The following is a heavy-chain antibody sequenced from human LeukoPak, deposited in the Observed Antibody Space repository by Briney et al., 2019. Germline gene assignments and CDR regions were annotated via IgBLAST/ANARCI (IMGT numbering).Heavy chain of an antibody. Sequence: GASVKLSCKASGYTFTSYAMTWVRQAPGQGLEWMGLINTNTGNPTYAQGFTGRFVFALDTSVSTAYLQISSLKAEDTAVYYCARAPPRVAAAAGDYWGQGTLVTVSS. J-gene: IGHJ4*02. CDR1: GYTFTSYA. D-gene: IGHD6-13*01. CDR2: INTNTGNP. V-gene: IGHV7-4-1*02. CDR3: ARAPPRVAAAAGDY.